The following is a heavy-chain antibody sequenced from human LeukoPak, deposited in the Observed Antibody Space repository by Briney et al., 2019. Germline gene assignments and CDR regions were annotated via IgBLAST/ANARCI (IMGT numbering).Heavy chain of an antibody. CDR3: ARPPSGSYYQMGNYFDY. V-gene: IGHV1-69*13. CDR2: IIPIFGTA. J-gene: IGHJ4*02. Sequence: ASVKVSCKASGGTFSSYAISWVRQAPGQGLEWMGGIIPIFGTANYAQKFQGRVTITADESTSTAYMELSSLRSEDTAVYYCARPPSGSYYQMGNYFDYWGQGTLVTVSS. D-gene: IGHD3-10*01. CDR1: GGTFSSYA.